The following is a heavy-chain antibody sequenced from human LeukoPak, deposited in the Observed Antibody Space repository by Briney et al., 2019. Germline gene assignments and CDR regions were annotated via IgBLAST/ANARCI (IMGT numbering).Heavy chain of an antibody. CDR1: GFTFSSYS. CDR3: ARDVDRNYYYMDV. D-gene: IGHD3/OR15-3a*01. Sequence: GGSLRLSCAASGFTFSSYSMNWVRQAPGMGLEWVSYISSSSSTISYADSVKGRFTVSRDNAKSSLYLQMNSLRAEDTAVYYCARDVDRNYYYMDVWGKGTTVTVSS. J-gene: IGHJ6*03. V-gene: IGHV3-48*04. CDR2: ISSSSSTI.